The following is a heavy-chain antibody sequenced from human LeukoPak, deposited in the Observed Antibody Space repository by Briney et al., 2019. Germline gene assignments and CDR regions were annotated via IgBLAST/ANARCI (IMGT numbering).Heavy chain of an antibody. Sequence: PGGSLSLSCAASGFTFSSSAMSWVRQAPGKGLEWVSSISARGISTYYADPVRGRFTISRDNSKNTLYLQMNSLRGDDIGVYYCAKSFDFSNGHSPILTPFDSWGQGTLVSVSS. CDR3: AKSFDFSNGHSPILTPFDS. V-gene: IGHV3-23*01. D-gene: IGHD3-3*01. CDR2: ISARGIST. J-gene: IGHJ4*02. CDR1: GFTFSSSA.